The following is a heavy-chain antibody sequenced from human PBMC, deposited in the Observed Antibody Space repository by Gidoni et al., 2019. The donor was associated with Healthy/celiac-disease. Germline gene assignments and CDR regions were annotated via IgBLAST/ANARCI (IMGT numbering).Heavy chain of an antibody. Sequence: QVQLVQSGAEVKKPGSSVQVSCKASGGTFSSYAISWVRQAPGQGLEWRGGIIPIFGTANYAQKFQGRVTITADKSTSTDYMELSSLRSEDTAVYYCARGGIWQLARNWFDPWGQGTLVTVSS. D-gene: IGHD6-6*01. CDR2: IIPIFGTA. J-gene: IGHJ5*02. CDR3: ARGGIWQLARNWFDP. V-gene: IGHV1-69*06. CDR1: GGTFSSYA.